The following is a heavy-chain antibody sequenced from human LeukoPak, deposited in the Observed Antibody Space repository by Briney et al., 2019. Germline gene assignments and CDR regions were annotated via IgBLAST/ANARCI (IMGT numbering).Heavy chain of an antibody. V-gene: IGHV3-9*01. CDR3: AKDLDSLGYSSSWYPFDY. CDR2: ISWNSGSI. D-gene: IGHD6-13*01. J-gene: IGHJ4*02. Sequence: LTCTVSGGSISSYYWSWVRQAPGKGLEWVSGISWNSGSIGYADSVKGRFTISRDNAKNSLYLQMNSLRAEDTALYYCAKDLDSLGYSSSWYPFDYWGQGTLVTVSS. CDR1: GGSISSYY.